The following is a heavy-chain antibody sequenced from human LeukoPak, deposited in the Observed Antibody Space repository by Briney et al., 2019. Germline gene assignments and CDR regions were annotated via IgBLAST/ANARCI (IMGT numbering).Heavy chain of an antibody. J-gene: IGHJ4*02. CDR2: TSFDGSYQ. CDR3: AKARSTYCSGGGCYSCGLDS. CDR1: GFTFSSYG. D-gene: IGHD2-15*01. V-gene: IGHV3-30*18. Sequence: GGSLRLSCATSGFTFSSYGMHWVRQAPGKGLEWVAVTSFDGSYQYYADSVKGRSTISRDNPKNTMYLQMNSLRADDTAVYYCAKARSTYCSGGGCYSCGLDSWGQGTLVTVSS.